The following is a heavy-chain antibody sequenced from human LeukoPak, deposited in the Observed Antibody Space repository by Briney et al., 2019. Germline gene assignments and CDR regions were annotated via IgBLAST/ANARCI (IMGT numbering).Heavy chain of an antibody. Sequence: GGSLRLSCAASGFTFSSYAMSWVRQAPGKGLEWVSAISGSGGSTYYADSVKGRFTISRDNSKNTLYLQMNSLRAEDTAVYYCARDSVDYYDSSGYCDYWGQGTLVTVSS. CDR1: GFTFSSYA. CDR3: ARDSVDYYDSSGYCDY. V-gene: IGHV3-23*01. J-gene: IGHJ4*02. D-gene: IGHD3-22*01. CDR2: ISGSGGST.